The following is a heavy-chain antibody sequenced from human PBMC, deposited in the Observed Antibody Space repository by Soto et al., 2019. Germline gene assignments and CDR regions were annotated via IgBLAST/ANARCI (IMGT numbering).Heavy chain of an antibody. CDR2: ISSSGGST. Sequence: GGSLRLSCAASGFTFSNYAMSWVRQAPGKELEWVSSISSSGGSTDYADSVKGRFTISRDNSQNTLNLQVNSLRAEDTAIYFCAKNQHAMAHDYWGPGTLVTVSS. D-gene: IGHD2-8*01. CDR3: AKNQHAMAHDY. J-gene: IGHJ4*02. V-gene: IGHV3-23*01. CDR1: GFTFSNYA.